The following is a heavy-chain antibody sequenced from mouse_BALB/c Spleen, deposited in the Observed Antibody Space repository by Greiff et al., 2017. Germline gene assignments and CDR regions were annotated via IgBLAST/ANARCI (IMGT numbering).Heavy chain of an antibody. D-gene: IGHD3-1*01. CDR1: GYTFTSYT. CDR3: ARWATDWYFDV. V-gene: IGHV1-4*01. Sequence: QVQLQQSGADLARPGASVKMSCKASGYTFTSYTMHWVKQRPGQGLEWIGYINPSSGYTNYNQKFKDKATLTADKSSSTAYMQLSSLTSEDSAVYYCARWATDWYFDVWGAGTTVTVSS. CDR2: INPSSGYT. J-gene: IGHJ1*01.